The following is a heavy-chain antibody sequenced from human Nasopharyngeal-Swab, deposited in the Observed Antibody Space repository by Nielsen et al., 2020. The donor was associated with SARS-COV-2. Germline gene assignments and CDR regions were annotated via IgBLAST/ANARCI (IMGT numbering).Heavy chain of an antibody. D-gene: IGHD3-9*01. CDR2: IGTTADNYAT. V-gene: IGHV3-73*01. J-gene: IGHJ3*02. Sequence: GESLKISCAASGFIISGSPMHWVSKASGRGLGWVGPIGTTADNYATPSAASVKGRFTVSRDDSKNTTYLQMNSLKTEDTAVYYCTRSTLPPATGFDIWGQGTVVTVSS. CDR3: TRSTLPPATGFDI. CDR1: GFIISGSP.